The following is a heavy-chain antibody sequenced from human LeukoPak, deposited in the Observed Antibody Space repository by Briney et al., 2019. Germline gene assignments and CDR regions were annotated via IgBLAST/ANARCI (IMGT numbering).Heavy chain of an antibody. V-gene: IGHV3-21*01. CDR1: GFTFSSYS. CDR2: ISSSSSYI. D-gene: IGHD2-15*01. Sequence: GGSLRLSCAASGFTFSSYSMNWVRQAPGKGLEWVSSISSSSSYIYYADSVKGRFTISRDNAKNSLYLQMNSLRAEDTAVYYCARLHRRSELGYCSGGSCFHGDYWGQGTLVTASS. CDR3: ARLHRRSELGYCSGGSCFHGDY. J-gene: IGHJ4*02.